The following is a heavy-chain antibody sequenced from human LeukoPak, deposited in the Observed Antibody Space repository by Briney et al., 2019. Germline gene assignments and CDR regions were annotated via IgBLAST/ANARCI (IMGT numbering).Heavy chain of an antibody. D-gene: IGHD3-3*01. CDR3: ARGVATNKYYFDC. J-gene: IGHJ4*02. CDR2: IYAGDSNA. CDR1: GYSFTNYW. V-gene: IGHV5-51*01. Sequence: GQSLKISCNGSGYSFTNYWIGWVRQMPGEGLEWMGIIYAGDSNATYSPSFQGQITISDDKSINTAYLQWSSLKVSHTAIYYFARGVATNKYYFDCWGQGTLVTVSS.